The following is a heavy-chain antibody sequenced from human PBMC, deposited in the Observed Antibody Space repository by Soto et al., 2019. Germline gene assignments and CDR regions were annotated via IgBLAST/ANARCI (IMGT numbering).Heavy chain of an antibody. CDR2: INWNGGST. D-gene: IGHD3-16*02. J-gene: IGHJ4*02. Sequence: TGGSLRLSCAASGFTFDDYGMSWVRQAPGKGLEWVSGINWNGGSTGYADSVKGRFTISRDNAKNSLYLQMNSLRAEDTALYYCARVRGSYRYINSLDYWGQGTLVTVSS. CDR3: ARVRGSYRYINSLDY. CDR1: GFTFDDYG. V-gene: IGHV3-20*04.